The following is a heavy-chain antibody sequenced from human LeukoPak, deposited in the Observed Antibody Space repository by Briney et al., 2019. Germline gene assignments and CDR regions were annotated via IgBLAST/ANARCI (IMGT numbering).Heavy chain of an antibody. CDR1: GFTFSDYW. J-gene: IGHJ6*03. V-gene: IGHV3-74*01. Sequence: GGSLRLSCAASGFTFSDYWMHWVRQAPGKGLVWVSRISSDGSRVTYADSVKGRFTISRDNAKNSLYLQMNSLRAEDTALYHCARGGYDSYYMDVWGKGTTVTISS. CDR3: ARGGYDSYYMDV. CDR2: ISSDGSRV. D-gene: IGHD5-12*01.